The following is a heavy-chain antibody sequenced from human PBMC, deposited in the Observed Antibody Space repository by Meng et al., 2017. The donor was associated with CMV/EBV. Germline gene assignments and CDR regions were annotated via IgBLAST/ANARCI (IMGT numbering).Heavy chain of an antibody. V-gene: IGHV3-30*04. CDR3: ARESLSGFGELLWGVLGMDV. J-gene: IGHJ6*02. CDR1: GFTFSSYA. Sequence: GGSLRLSCAASGFTFSSYAMHWVRQAPGKGLEWVAVISYDGSNKYYADSVKGRFTISRDNSKNTLYLQMNSLRAEDTAVYYCARESLSGFGELLWGVLGMDVWGQGTTVTVS. D-gene: IGHD3-10*01. CDR2: ISYDGSNK.